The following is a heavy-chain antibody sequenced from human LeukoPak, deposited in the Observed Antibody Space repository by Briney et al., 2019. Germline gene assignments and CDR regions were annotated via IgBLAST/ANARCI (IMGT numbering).Heavy chain of an antibody. V-gene: IGHV3-23*01. Sequence: GGSLRLSCAASGVTFSSFPMSWVRQAPGTGLECASIIDGDGAGTYYADSVKGRFTISRDNSKNTLYLQMNSLRAEDTAVYFCAKERATTTSFDYWGQGTLVTVSS. J-gene: IGHJ4*02. CDR2: IDGDGAGT. CDR1: GVTFSSFP. D-gene: IGHD4-11*01. CDR3: AKERATTTSFDY.